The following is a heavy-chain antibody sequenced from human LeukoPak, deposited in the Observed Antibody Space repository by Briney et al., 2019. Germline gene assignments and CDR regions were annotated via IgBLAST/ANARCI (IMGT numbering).Heavy chain of an antibody. CDR1: GFTVRGNY. J-gene: IGHJ4*02. CDR2: IYSGRST. CDR3: ARDSVAAAGTLDY. D-gene: IGHD6-13*01. V-gene: IGHV3-66*01. Sequence: GSLRLSCAASGFTVRGNYQSLVRQAPGEGLERVSVIYSGRSTYYADSVKGRFTISRDNSKNTLYLQMNSLRAEDTAVYYCARDSVAAAGTLDYWGQGTLVTVSS.